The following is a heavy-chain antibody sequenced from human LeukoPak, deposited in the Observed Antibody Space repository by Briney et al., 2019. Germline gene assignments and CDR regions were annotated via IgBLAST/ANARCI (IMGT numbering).Heavy chain of an antibody. CDR2: IYTSGST. V-gene: IGHV4-61*02. Sequence: PSQTLSLTCTVPGGSISSGSYSRSWIRQPAGKGLEWIERIYTSGSTNYNPSLKSRVTISVDTSKNQFSLKLSSVTAADTAVYYCAREIFGYSSGWSDAFDIWGQGTMVTVSS. J-gene: IGHJ3*02. D-gene: IGHD6-19*01. CDR1: GGSISSGSYS. CDR3: AREIFGYSSGWSDAFDI.